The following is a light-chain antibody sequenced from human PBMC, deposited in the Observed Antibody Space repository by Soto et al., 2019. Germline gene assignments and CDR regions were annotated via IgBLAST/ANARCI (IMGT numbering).Light chain of an antibody. CDR1: QRLSASD. V-gene: IGKV3-20*01. J-gene: IGKJ3*01. CDR2: GVS. CDR3: QQYGTSFS. Sequence: EIVLTQSPGTLSLSPGQRATLSCRASQRLSASDIAWYQQKPGQAPQFLIYGVSSRATGIPDRFSGSGSGTDFTLTISRLEPEDFAVDYCQQYGTSFSFGPGTKVDIK.